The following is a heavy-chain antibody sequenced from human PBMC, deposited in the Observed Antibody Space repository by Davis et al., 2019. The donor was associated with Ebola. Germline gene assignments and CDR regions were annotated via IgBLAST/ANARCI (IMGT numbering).Heavy chain of an antibody. CDR1: GFTFHSYV. J-gene: IGHJ4*02. V-gene: IGHV3-74*01. CDR3: ARDPQIYNWNAHPTWDY. CDR2: ISHDGSLT. D-gene: IGHD1-20*01. Sequence: GESLKISCAASGFTFHSYVMHWVRQIPGKGLVWVARISHDGSLTCYPDPVEGRFIISRDNARNTVYLQMNSLRAEDTALYYCARDPQIYNWNAHPTWDYWGQGTLVTVSS.